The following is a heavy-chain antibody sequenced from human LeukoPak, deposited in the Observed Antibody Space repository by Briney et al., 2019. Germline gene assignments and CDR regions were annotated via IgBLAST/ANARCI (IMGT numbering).Heavy chain of an antibody. V-gene: IGHV3-9*01. CDR3: ARDLSRFPARMDV. CDR2: ISWNSGSI. D-gene: IGHD3-3*01. Sequence: PGGSLRLSCAASGFTFDDYAMHWVRQAPGKGLEWVSGISWNSGSIGYADSVKGRFTISRDNAKNSLYLQMNSLRAEDTAVYYCARDLSRFPARMDVWGQGTTVTVSS. CDR1: GFTFDDYA. J-gene: IGHJ6*02.